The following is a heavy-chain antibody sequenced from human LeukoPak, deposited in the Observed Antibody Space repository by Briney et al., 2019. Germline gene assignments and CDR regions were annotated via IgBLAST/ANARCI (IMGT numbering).Heavy chain of an antibody. V-gene: IGHV3-7*01. D-gene: IGHD6-19*01. CDR3: AREGSDWNYYYYMDV. Sequence: GGSLTLSCVGSRFTFSRYWMSWVRQAPGKGLEWVANIREDGSEKKYMDSVKGRFTISRDNAENSLYLQMNSLRVEDTAVYYCAREGSDWNYYYYMDVWGKGTTVTISS. CDR1: RFTFSRYW. CDR2: IREDGSEK. J-gene: IGHJ6*03.